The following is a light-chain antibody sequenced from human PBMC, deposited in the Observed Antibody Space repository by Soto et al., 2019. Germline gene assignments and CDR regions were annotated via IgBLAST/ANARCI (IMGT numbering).Light chain of an antibody. Sequence: EIVLTQSPATLSLSPGERATLSCRASQSVSSYLAWYQQKPGQAPRLLIYDASNRATGIPARFSGSGSGTDFTLTISSLEPEDFAVYYCQQRSNWPPMYTFGQGTKLXIK. CDR3: QQRSNWPPMYT. CDR1: QSVSSY. J-gene: IGKJ2*01. V-gene: IGKV3-11*01. CDR2: DAS.